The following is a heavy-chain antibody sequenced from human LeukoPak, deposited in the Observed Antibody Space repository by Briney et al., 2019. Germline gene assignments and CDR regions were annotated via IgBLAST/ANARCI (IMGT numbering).Heavy chain of an antibody. CDR2: ISYDGSNK. J-gene: IGHJ5*02. V-gene: IGHV3-30*18. D-gene: IGHD5-12*01. CDR3: AKAYLVATTLNWFDP. CDR1: GFTFSSYG. Sequence: GGSLRLSCAASGFTFSSYGMHWVRQAPGKGLERVAVISYDGSNKYYADSVKGRFTISRDNSKNTLYLQMNSLRAEDTAVYYCAKAYLVATTLNWFDPWGQGTLVTVSS.